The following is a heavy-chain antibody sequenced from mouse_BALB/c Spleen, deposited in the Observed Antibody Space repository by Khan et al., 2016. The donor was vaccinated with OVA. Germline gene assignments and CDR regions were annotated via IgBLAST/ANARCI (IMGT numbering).Heavy chain of an antibody. CDR1: GYSITSGYA. V-gene: IGHV3-2*02. CDR3: ARGNYYGYYFDY. D-gene: IGHD1-1*01. J-gene: IGHJ2*01. CDR2: ISYSGVT. Sequence: VQLKESGPGLVKPSQSLSLTCTVTGYSITSGYAWNWIQQFPRNKLEWMGYISYSGVTSYTPSLQSRISITRDTSKNQFFLQLNSVTTEDTATYYCARGNYYGYYFDYWGQGTTLTVSS.